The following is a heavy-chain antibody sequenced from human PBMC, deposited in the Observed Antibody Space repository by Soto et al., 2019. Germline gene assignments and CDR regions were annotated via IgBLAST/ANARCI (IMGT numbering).Heavy chain of an antibody. CDR3: AKRRGAGGHFDY. D-gene: IGHD2-15*01. CDR2: ISGSVGST. V-gene: IGHV3-64*04. J-gene: IGHJ4*02. CDR1: GFTFSSYA. Sequence: LRLSCSASGFTFSSYAMHWVRQAPGKGLEYVSAISGSVGSTYYADSVKGRFTITRDNSKNTLSLQMNSLTAEDTAVYFCAKRRGAGGHFDYWGQGALVTVSS.